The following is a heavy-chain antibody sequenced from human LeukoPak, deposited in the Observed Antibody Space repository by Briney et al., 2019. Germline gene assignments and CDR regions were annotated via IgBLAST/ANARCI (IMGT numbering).Heavy chain of an antibody. CDR3: ARDGQSSFDY. CDR2: IIPILGIA. Sequence: ASVKVSCKASGCTFSSYAISWVRQAPGQGLEWMGRIIPILGIANYAQKFQGRVTITGDKSTSTAYMELSSLRSEDTAVYYCARDGQSSFDYWGQGTLVTVSS. D-gene: IGHD3-10*01. CDR1: GCTFSSYA. V-gene: IGHV1-69*04. J-gene: IGHJ4*02.